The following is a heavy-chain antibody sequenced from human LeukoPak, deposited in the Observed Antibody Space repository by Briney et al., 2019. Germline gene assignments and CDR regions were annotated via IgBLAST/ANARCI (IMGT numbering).Heavy chain of an antibody. CDR3: ARDYIPVVPAAPGFMDV. V-gene: IGHV4-61*02. Sequence: SQTLSLTCTVSGGSISSGSYYWSWIRQPAGKGLEWIGRIYTSGSTNYNPSLKSRVTISVDTSKNQFSLKLSSVTAADTAVYYCARDYIPVVPAAPGFMDVWGKGTTVTVSS. D-gene: IGHD2-2*01. CDR2: IYTSGST. J-gene: IGHJ6*03. CDR1: GGSISSGSYY.